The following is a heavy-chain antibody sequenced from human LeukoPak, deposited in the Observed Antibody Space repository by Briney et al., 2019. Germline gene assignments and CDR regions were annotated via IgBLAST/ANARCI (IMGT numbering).Heavy chain of an antibody. D-gene: IGHD2-21*02. Sequence: SVKVSCKASGGTFSSYAISWVRQAPGQGLEWMGRIIPILGIANYAQKFQGRVTITADKSTSTAYMELSSPRSEDTAVYYCARDLYCGGDCYSRYDFDYWGQGTLVTVSS. CDR3: ARDLYCGGDCYSRYDFDY. J-gene: IGHJ4*02. CDR2: IIPILGIA. V-gene: IGHV1-69*04. CDR1: GGTFSSYA.